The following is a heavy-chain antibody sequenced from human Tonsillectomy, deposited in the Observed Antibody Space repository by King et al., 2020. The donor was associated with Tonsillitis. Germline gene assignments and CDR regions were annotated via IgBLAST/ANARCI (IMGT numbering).Heavy chain of an antibody. CDR2: IYPDDSDT. J-gene: IGHJ4*02. CDR1: GYSFTSYW. CDR3: ARHTSWVPSPFDF. Sequence: VQLVESGAEVKKPGESLKISCKGSGYSFTSYWIGWVRQMPGKGLEWMGIIYPDDSDTRYSPSFQGQVTISADKSISTAYLQWSSLKASDTAMYFCARHTSWVPSPFDFWGQGTLVTVSS. V-gene: IGHV5-51*01. D-gene: IGHD1-26*01.